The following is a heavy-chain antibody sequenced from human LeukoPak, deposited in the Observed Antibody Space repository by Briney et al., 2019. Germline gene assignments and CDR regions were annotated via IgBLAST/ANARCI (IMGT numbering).Heavy chain of an antibody. J-gene: IGHJ6*03. CDR2: IKSNTDGGTT. D-gene: IGHD3-3*01. CDR1: GFTFSSYA. Sequence: GGSLRLSCAASGFTFSSYAMSWVRQAPGKGLEWLGRIKSNTDGGTTDYAAPVKGRFTISRDDSKNTLYLQMNSLRAEDTALYYCARGGLTIFGVVNYMDVWGKGTTVTVSS. CDR3: ARGGLTIFGVVNYMDV. V-gene: IGHV3-15*01.